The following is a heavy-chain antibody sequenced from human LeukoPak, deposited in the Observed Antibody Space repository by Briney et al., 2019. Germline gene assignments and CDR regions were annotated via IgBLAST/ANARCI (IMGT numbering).Heavy chain of an antibody. V-gene: IGHV4-59*01. CDR1: GGSISSYY. J-gene: IGHJ4*02. CDR2: IYYSGST. Sequence: SETLSLTCTVSGGSISSYYWSRIRQPPGKGLEWIGYIYYSGSTNYNPSLKSRVTISVDTSKNQFSLKLSSVTAADTAVYYCARGLIAVAGLIDYWGQGTLVTVSS. CDR3: ARGLIAVAGLIDY. D-gene: IGHD6-19*01.